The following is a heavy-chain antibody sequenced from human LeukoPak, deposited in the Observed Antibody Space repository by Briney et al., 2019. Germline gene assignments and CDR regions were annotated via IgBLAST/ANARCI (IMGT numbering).Heavy chain of an antibody. CDR2: IKSKTDGGTT. CDR3: TLIYDSSGYYRSAFDY. D-gene: IGHD3-22*01. V-gene: IGHV3-15*01. Sequence: PGGSLRLSCAASGFTFSSYSMNWVRQAPGKGLEWVGRIKSKTDGGTTDYAAPVKGRFTISRDDSKNTLYLQMNSLKTEDTAVYYCTLIYDSSGYYRSAFDYWGQGTLVTVSS. CDR1: GFTFSSYS. J-gene: IGHJ4*02.